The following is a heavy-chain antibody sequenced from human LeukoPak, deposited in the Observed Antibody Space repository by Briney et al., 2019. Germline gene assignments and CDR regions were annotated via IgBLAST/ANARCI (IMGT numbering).Heavy chain of an antibody. CDR2: NHPGDSDT. CDR3: ARRRINVDTAMADYFDY. V-gene: IGHV5-51*01. CDR1: GYSFTSYW. D-gene: IGHD5-18*01. J-gene: IGHJ4*02. Sequence: GESLKISCKGSGYSFTSYWIGWVRQMPGKGLEWMGINHPGDSDTRYSPSFQGQVTISADKSISTAYLQWSSLKASDTAMYYCARRRINVDTAMADYFDYWGQGTLVTVS.